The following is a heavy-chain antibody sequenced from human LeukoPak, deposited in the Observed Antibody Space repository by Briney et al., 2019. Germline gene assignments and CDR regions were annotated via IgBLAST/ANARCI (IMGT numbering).Heavy chain of an antibody. J-gene: IGHJ4*02. CDR3: AKDKRGGLTGSFDY. CDR2: ISWNSGSI. CDR1: GFTFDDYA. Sequence: GRSLRLSCAASGFTFDDYAMHWVRQAPGKGLEGVSGISWNSGSIGYADSVKGRFTISRDNAKNSLYLQMNSLRAEDTALYYCAKDKRGGLTGSFDYWGQGTLVTVSS. D-gene: IGHD1-20*01. V-gene: IGHV3-9*01.